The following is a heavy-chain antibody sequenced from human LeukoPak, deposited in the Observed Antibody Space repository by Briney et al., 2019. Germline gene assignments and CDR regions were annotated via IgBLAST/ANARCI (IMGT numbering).Heavy chain of an antibody. CDR3: AIRDGHTDH. J-gene: IGHJ4*02. D-gene: IGHD5-24*01. CDR2: INPANGYT. V-gene: IGHV1-3*03. Sequence: ASVKVSCKASGYTFTNYAMHWVRQAPGQTIEWLGWINPANGYTKYSQQFQDRVTVTSDTSASTAYMELSSLRSEDRAVYYCAIRDGHTDHWGQGTLVTVSS. CDR1: GYTFTNYA.